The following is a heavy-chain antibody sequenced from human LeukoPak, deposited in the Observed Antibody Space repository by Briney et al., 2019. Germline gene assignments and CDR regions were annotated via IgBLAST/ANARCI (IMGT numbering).Heavy chain of an antibody. V-gene: IGHV3-30*18. J-gene: IGHJ4*02. CDR1: GFTFSTYG. CDR2: ISYDGSNK. Sequence: GGSLRLSCAASGFTFSTYGMHWVRQAPGKGLEWVAVISYDGSNKYYADSVKGRFTISRDNSKNALYLQMNSLRAEDTAVYYCAKSRVNWGSCPDYWGQGTLVTVSS. CDR3: AKSRVNWGSCPDY. D-gene: IGHD7-27*01.